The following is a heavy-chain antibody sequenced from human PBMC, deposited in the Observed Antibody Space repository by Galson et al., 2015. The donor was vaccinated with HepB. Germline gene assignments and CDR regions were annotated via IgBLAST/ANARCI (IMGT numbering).Heavy chain of an antibody. CDR1: GFTFSDND. CDR3: ARATLGWFDP. V-gene: IGHV3-11*01. Sequence: SLRLSCAASGFTFSDNDIAWVRQAPGKGLEWISYIRGSGSSTVFNANSVKGRFTISRDNAKNSLYLQMTSLRAEDTAVYYCARATLGWFDPWGQGTLVTVSS. J-gene: IGHJ5*02. CDR2: IRGSGSSTV. D-gene: IGHD2/OR15-2a*01.